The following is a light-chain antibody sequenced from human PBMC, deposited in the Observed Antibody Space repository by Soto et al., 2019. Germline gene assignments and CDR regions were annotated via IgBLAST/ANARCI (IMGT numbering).Light chain of an antibody. J-gene: IGLJ1*01. Sequence: QSVLTQPPSVSGAPGQRVTISCTGSGSNIGAGYDVHWYQQLPGTAPKLLIYGNSNRPSGVPDRFSGSKSGTSASLAITGLQAEDEADYYCQSYDSSLSALYVFGTGTKV. CDR3: QSYDSSLSALYV. CDR2: GNS. V-gene: IGLV1-40*01. CDR1: GSNIGAGYD.